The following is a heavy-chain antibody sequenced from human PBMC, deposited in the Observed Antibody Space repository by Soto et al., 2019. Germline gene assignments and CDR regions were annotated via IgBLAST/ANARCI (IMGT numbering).Heavy chain of an antibody. CDR2: INPSGGST. CDR1: GYTFTSYD. V-gene: IGHV1-46*03. Sequence: ASVKVSCKASGYTFTSYDMHWVRQAPGQGLEWMGIINPSGGSTSYAQKFQGRVTMTRDTSTSTVYMELSSLRSEDTAVYYCARAGTMIVVMYYYYYYGMDVWGQGTTVTVSS. CDR3: ARAGTMIVVMYYYYYYGMDV. J-gene: IGHJ6*02. D-gene: IGHD3-22*01.